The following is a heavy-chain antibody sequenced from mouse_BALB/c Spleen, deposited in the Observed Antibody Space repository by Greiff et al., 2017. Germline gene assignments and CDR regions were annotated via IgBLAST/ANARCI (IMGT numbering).Heavy chain of an antibody. Sequence: QVQLQQSGAELMKPGASVKISCKATGYTFSSYRIEWVKQRPGHGLEWIGEILPGSGSTNYNEKFKGKATFTADTSSNTAYMQLSSLTSEDSAVYYCARKKGNGGAMDYWGQGTSVTVSS. CDR1: GYTFSSYR. V-gene: IGHV1-9*01. CDR2: ILPGSGST. J-gene: IGHJ4*01. CDR3: ARKKGNGGAMDY.